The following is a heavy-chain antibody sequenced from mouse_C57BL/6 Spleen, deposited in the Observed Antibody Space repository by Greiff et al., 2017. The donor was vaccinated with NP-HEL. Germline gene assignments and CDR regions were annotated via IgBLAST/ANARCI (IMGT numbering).Heavy chain of an antibody. Sequence: VQLQQSGAELVRPGASVKLSCTASGFNIKDDYMHWVKQRPEQGLEWIGWIDPENGDTEYASKFQGKATITADTSSNTAYLQLSSLTSEDTAVYYCTTCGSSYGFAYWGQGTLVTVSA. CDR3: TTCGSSYGFAY. CDR1: GFNIKDDY. CDR2: IDPENGDT. J-gene: IGHJ3*01. D-gene: IGHD1-1*01. V-gene: IGHV14-4*01.